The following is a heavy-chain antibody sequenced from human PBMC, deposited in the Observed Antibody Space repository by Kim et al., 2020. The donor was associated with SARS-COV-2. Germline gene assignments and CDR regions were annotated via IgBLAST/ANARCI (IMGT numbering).Heavy chain of an antibody. V-gene: IGHV3-30*18. CDR3: AKASDDSNY. CDR1: GFTFSNYG. Sequence: GGSLRLSCAASGFTFSNYGMHWVRQAPGKGLEWVAVISYDGSNKYYADSVKGRFTISRDNSKNTLYLQMNSLRAEDTAVYYCAKASDDSNYWGQGTMVTVSS. CDR2: ISYDGSNK. J-gene: IGHJ4*02. D-gene: IGHD3-22*01.